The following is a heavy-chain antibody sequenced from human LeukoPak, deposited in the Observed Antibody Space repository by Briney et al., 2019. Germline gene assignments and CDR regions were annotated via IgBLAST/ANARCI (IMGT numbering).Heavy chain of an antibody. CDR1: GGSISSSSYY. CDR3: ARGRLWLSECFDY. J-gene: IGHJ4*02. Sequence: PSETLSLTCTVSGGSISSSSYYWGWIRQPPGKGLEWIGSIYYSGSTYYNPSLKSRVTISVDTSKNQFSLKLTSVTAADTAVYYCARGRLWLSECFDYWGQGTLVTVSS. D-gene: IGHD5-18*01. V-gene: IGHV4-39*07. CDR2: IYYSGST.